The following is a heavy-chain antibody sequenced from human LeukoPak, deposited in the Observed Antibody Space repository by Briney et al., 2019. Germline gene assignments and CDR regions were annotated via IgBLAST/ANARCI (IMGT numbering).Heavy chain of an antibody. CDR2: IDNSGSNI. Sequence: PGGSLRLSCAASGFTFSDYYMSWIRQAPGKGLEWVSYIDNSGSNIYYADSVKGRFAISRDNAKNSLYLQMNSLRAEDTAVYYCAREALTCDYWGQGTLVTVSS. CDR3: AREALTCDY. J-gene: IGHJ4*02. D-gene: IGHD1-20*01. V-gene: IGHV3-11*04. CDR1: GFTFSDYY.